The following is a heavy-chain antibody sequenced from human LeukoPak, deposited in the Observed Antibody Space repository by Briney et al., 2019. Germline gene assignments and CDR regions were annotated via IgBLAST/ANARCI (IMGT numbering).Heavy chain of an antibody. CDR3: ARDVYGSGSTTYFDY. V-gene: IGHV3-48*03. D-gene: IGHD3-10*01. Sequence: PGGSLRLSCAASGFTFSSYEMNWVRQAPGKGLEWASYISSSGSTIYYADSVKGRFTISRDNAKNSLYLQMNSLRAEDTAVYYCARDVYGSGSTTYFDYWGQGTLVTVSS. J-gene: IGHJ4*02. CDR2: ISSSGSTI. CDR1: GFTFSSYE.